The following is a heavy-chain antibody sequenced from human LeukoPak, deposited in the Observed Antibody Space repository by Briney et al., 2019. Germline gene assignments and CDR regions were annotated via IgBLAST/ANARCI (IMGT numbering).Heavy chain of an antibody. Sequence: GRSLRLSCAASGFTFSSYGMHWVRQAPGKGLEWVAVISYDGSNKYYADSVKGRFTISRDNSKNTLYLQMNSLRAEDTAVYYCAKDLVGSTSYTNPYWGQGTLVTVSS. D-gene: IGHD2-2*01. CDR3: AKDLVGSTSYTNPY. V-gene: IGHV3-30*18. J-gene: IGHJ4*02. CDR2: ISYDGSNK. CDR1: GFTFSSYG.